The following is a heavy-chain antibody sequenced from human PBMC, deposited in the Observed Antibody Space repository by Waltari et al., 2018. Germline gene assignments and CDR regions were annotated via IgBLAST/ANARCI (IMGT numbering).Heavy chain of an antibody. Sequence: QVQLQESGPGLVKPSETLSLTCTVSGGSISSHYWSWIRQPPGKGREWIGYIYYSGSTNYNPSLKSRVTISVDTSKNQFSLKLSSVTAADTAVYYCARNPERITIFGVVTEDAFDIWGQGTMVTVSS. CDR2: IYYSGST. V-gene: IGHV4-59*11. CDR1: GGSISSHY. CDR3: ARNPERITIFGVVTEDAFDI. J-gene: IGHJ3*02. D-gene: IGHD3-3*01.